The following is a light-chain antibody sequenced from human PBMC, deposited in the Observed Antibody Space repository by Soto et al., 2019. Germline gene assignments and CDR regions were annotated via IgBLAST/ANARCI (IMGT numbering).Light chain of an antibody. V-gene: IGLV1-40*01. Sequence: QSVLTQPPSVSGAPGQRVTISCTGSSSNIGAGYDVHWYQQLPGTAPKLLIYGNSNRPSGVPDRFSGSKSGTSASLAITGLQAEYEAGYYCQSYDSSLSAVVFGGGTKLTVL. CDR2: GNS. CDR3: QSYDSSLSAVV. J-gene: IGLJ2*01. CDR1: SSNIGAGYD.